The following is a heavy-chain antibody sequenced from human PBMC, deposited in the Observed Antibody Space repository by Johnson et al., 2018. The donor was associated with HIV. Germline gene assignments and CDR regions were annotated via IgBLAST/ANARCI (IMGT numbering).Heavy chain of an antibody. CDR3: AKEVVVIATGAFDI. J-gene: IGHJ3*02. V-gene: IGHV3-43D*03. Sequence: VQLVESGGGLVQPGGSLRLSCAASGFTFDDYAMHWVRQAPGKGLEWVSLISWDGGSTYYAASVKGRFTISRDNSKNSLYLQMNSLRAEDTALYYCAKEVVVIATGAFDIWGQGTMVTVSS. CDR2: ISWDGGST. D-gene: IGHD2-21*01. CDR1: GFTFDDYA.